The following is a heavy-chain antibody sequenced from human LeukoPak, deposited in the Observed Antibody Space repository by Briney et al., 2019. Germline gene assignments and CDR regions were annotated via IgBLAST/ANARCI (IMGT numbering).Heavy chain of an antibody. D-gene: IGHD2-21*01. V-gene: IGHV4-39*01. Sequence: SETLSLTCAVSGVSISSNSYYWAWVPQPPGKGLEWIGSIYYSGRTFYTPSLKSRVTISVDTSKNQFSLKVRYVTAADTAVYYCARAYTSWSFDYWGQGTLVTVSS. J-gene: IGHJ4*02. CDR1: GVSISSNSYY. CDR3: ARAYTSWSFDY. CDR2: IYYSGRT.